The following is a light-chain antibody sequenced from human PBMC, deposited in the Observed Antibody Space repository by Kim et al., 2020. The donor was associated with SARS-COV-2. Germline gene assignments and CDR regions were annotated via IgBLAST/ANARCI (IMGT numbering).Light chain of an antibody. V-gene: IGLV3-1*01. CDR2: QDS. Sequence: SYELTQPPSVSVSPGQTASITCSGDKLGDKYACWYQQKPGQSPVLVIYQDSKRPSGIPERFSGSNSGNTATLTISGTQAMDEADYYCQAWDSSTNYVFGTGTKDTVL. CDR3: QAWDSSTNYV. CDR1: KLGDKY. J-gene: IGLJ1*01.